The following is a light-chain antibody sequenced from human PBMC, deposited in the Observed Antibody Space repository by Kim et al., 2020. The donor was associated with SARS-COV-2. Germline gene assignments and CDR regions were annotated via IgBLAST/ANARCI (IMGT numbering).Light chain of an antibody. V-gene: IGLV2-14*01. Sequence: QSASVSGSPGQSITISCTGTTSDFGGYNYVSWYQQHPGKAPKLIIYEVNDRPPGVSNRFSGYKSGNTASLTISGLQAEDEADYYCSSYTSTSTLVFGTGTKVTVL. CDR1: TSDFGGYNY. CDR3: SSYTSTSTLV. J-gene: IGLJ1*01. CDR2: EVN.